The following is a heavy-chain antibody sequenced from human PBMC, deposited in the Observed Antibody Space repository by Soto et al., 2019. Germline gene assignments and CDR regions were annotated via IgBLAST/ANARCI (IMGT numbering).Heavy chain of an antibody. CDR2: FFGGGTT. D-gene: IGHD1-26*01. CDR3: ARGRLRGSYSKALRY. J-gene: IGHJ4*02. V-gene: IGHV3-53*01. CDR1: GFTVSSNY. Sequence: GGSLRLSCAASGFTVSSNYMSWVRQAPGKGLEWVSIFFGGGTTYFADSVKGRFTISRDTSKNTLYLQMNSLRAEDTAVYYCARGRLRGSYSKALRYWGQGTLVTVSS.